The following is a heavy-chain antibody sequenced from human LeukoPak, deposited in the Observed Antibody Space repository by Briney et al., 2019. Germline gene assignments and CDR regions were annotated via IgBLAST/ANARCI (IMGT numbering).Heavy chain of an antibody. CDR2: IKQDGSEK. CDR3: ARGQFGSGWLTYYYYGMDV. Sequence: GGSLRLSCAASGFTFSSYWMSWVRQAPGKGLEWVANIKQDGSEKYYVDSVKGRFTISRDNAKNSLYLQMNSLRAEDTAVYYCARGQFGSGWLTYYYYGMDVWGQGTTVTVS. J-gene: IGHJ6*02. D-gene: IGHD6-19*01. V-gene: IGHV3-7*03. CDR1: GFTFSSYW.